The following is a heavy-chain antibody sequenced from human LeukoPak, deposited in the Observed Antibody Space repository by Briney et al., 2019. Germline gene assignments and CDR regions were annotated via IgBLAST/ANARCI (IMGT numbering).Heavy chain of an antibody. CDR2: INPNSGVT. V-gene: IGHV1-2*04. D-gene: IGHD2-2*01. J-gene: IGHJ4*02. CDR1: GYTFTAYY. CDR3: ARGRCSNTACYYAPGFDY. Sequence: ASVKVSCKASGYTFTAYYMHWVRQAPGQGLEWMGWINPNSGVTNYAQRFQGWVTMTADTSVGTVYMELGGLRSDDTAIYYCARGRCSNTACYYAPGFDYWGQGTLVTVSS.